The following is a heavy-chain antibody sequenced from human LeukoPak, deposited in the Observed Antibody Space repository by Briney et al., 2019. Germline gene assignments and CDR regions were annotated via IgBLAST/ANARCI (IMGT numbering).Heavy chain of an antibody. CDR1: GGSISSGSYY. J-gene: IGHJ2*01. D-gene: IGHD3-10*01. CDR3: ARQRYYYGSGSYYSPHHWYFDL. CDR2: IYYSGST. V-gene: IGHV4-39*01. Sequence: SETLSLTCTVSGGSISSGSYYWSWIRQPPGKGLEWIGSIYYSGSTYYNPSLKSRVTISVDTSKNQFSLKLSSVTAADTAVYYCARQRYYYGSGSYYSPHHWYFDLWGRGTLVTVSS.